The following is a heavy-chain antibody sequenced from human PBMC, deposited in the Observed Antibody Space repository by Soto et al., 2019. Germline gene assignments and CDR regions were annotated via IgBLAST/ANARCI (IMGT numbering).Heavy chain of an antibody. J-gene: IGHJ3*02. D-gene: IGHD3-22*01. CDR3: AKDLYYYDSSGPDAFDI. V-gene: IGHV3-23*01. Sequence: GGSLRLSCAASGFTFSSYAMSWIRQAPGKGLEWVSAISGSVGSTFYADSVKGRFTISRDNSKNTLYLQMNSLRAEDTAVYYCAKDLYYYDSSGPDAFDIWGQGTMVTVSS. CDR2: ISGSVGST. CDR1: GFTFSSYA.